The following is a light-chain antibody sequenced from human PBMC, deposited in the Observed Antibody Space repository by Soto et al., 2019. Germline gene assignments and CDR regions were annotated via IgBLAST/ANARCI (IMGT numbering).Light chain of an antibody. CDR2: TTS. V-gene: IGKV1-39*01. Sequence: DIQMTQSPSSLSASVGDRVTITCRASQSISSYLHWYQQKPGKAPNLLIYTTSNLLSGVPSRFSGTGSCSDFTLTIISLHPEDFASYYRQQSNTTPYTFGQGTKLEIK. J-gene: IGKJ2*01. CDR1: QSISSY. CDR3: QQSNTTPYT.